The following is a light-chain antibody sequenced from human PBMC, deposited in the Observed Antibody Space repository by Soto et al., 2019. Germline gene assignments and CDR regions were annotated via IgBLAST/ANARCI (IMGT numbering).Light chain of an antibody. CDR3: QQANAFPIT. Sequence: DIQMTQSPSFMSASVGDRVTVTCRASQHINRWLAWYQQKPGKAPKLLIYTTSTLASGVPSRFSGSGSGTDFTLTISSLQPEDFATYYCQQANAFPITFGQGTRLEIK. V-gene: IGKV1-12*01. CDR2: TTS. J-gene: IGKJ5*01. CDR1: QHINRW.